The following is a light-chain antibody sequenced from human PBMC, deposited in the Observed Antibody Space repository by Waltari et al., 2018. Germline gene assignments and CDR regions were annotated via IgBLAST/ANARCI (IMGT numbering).Light chain of an antibody. Sequence: QSVLTQPPSVSGAPGQRVTISCTGSSSNIGAGHDVFWHPHLPRTAPNLPIYGSYNRPSGVPDRFSASRSGTSASLAITGLQAEDEADYYCQSFDRSLNGVVFGGGTKLTVL. CDR3: QSFDRSLNGVV. J-gene: IGLJ2*01. V-gene: IGLV1-40*01. CDR2: GSY. CDR1: SSNIGAGHD.